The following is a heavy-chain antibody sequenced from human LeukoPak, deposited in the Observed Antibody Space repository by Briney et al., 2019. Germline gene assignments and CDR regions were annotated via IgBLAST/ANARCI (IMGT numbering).Heavy chain of an antibody. CDR3: ARRVNYYGSGSDYFDY. Sequence: GGSLRLSCAASGFTFSSYAMSWVRQAPGKGLEWVSAISGSGGSTYYADSVKGRFTISRDNSKNTLYLQMNSLRAEDTAVYYCARRVNYYGSGSDYFDYWGQGTLVTVSS. CDR1: GFTFSSYA. D-gene: IGHD3-10*01. V-gene: IGHV3-23*01. J-gene: IGHJ4*02. CDR2: ISGSGGST.